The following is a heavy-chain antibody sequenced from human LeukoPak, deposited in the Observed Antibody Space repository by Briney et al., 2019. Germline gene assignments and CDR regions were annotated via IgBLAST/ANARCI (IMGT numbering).Heavy chain of an antibody. D-gene: IGHD3-10*01. Sequence: PGGSLRLSCAASGFTFSSYAMSWVRQAPGKGLEWVSAISGSGGSTYYADSVKGRFTISRDNSKNTLYLQTNSLRAEDTAVYYCARASEKFYGSGSFLDYWGQGTLVTVSS. CDR1: GFTFSSYA. V-gene: IGHV3-23*01. J-gene: IGHJ4*02. CDR3: ARASEKFYGSGSFLDY. CDR2: ISGSGGST.